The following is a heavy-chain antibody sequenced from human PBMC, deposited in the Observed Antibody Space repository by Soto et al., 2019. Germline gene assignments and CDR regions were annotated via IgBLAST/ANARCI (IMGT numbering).Heavy chain of an antibody. CDR2: INAGNGNT. CDR1: GYTFTSYA. Sequence: ASVKVSCKASGYTFTSYAMHWVRQAPGQRLEWMGWINAGNGNTKYSQKFQGRVTITRDTSASTAYMELSSLRSEDTAVYYCARRGAAPYCISTSCYAGWFDPWGQGTLVTVSS. V-gene: IGHV1-3*01. CDR3: ARRGAAPYCISTSCYAGWFDP. J-gene: IGHJ5*02. D-gene: IGHD2-2*01.